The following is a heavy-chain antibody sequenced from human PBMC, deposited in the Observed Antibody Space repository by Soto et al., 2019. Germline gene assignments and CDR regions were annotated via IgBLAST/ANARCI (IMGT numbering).Heavy chain of an antibody. Sequence: ESGGGVVQPGRSLRLSCAASGFTFSSYGMHWVRQAPGKGLEWVAVISYDGSNKYYADSVKGRFTISRDNSKNTLYLQMNSLRAEDTAVYYCAKVHASVSGFLEWLPTHYYYYGMDVWGQGTTVTVSS. CDR2: ISYDGSNK. J-gene: IGHJ6*02. D-gene: IGHD3-3*01. CDR1: GFTFSSYG. V-gene: IGHV3-30*18. CDR3: AKVHASVSGFLEWLPTHYYYYGMDV.